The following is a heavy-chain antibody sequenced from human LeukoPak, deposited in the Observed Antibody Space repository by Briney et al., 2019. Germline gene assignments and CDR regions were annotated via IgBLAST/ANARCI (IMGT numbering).Heavy chain of an antibody. J-gene: IGHJ6*03. CDR2: IGTSSTTI. D-gene: IGHD6-25*01. Sequence: PGGSLRLSCAASGFTFSSYTMNWVRQPPGKGLEWVSNIGTSSTTIYYADSVKGRFTISRDNAKNSLYLQMNSLRADDTAVYYCARIAAGGSYYYYMDVWGKGTTVTVSS. V-gene: IGHV3-48*01. CDR1: GFTFSSYT. CDR3: ARIAAGGSYYYYMDV.